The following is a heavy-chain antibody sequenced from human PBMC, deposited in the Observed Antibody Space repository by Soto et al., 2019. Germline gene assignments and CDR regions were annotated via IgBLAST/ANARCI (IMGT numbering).Heavy chain of an antibody. CDR3: GRGRSGQIVLFY. CDR2: IGPESGAT. Sequence: ASVKVSCKFSGDTFTGHYIHWVRQAPQQGPEWMGEIGPESGATRYAEKFRGRVTMTMDTSITTVYMELRNLSPDDTDVYYCGRGRSGQIVLFYWGQGTAVTVSS. D-gene: IGHD5-12*01. J-gene: IGHJ4*02. CDR1: GDTFTGHY. V-gene: IGHV1-2*02.